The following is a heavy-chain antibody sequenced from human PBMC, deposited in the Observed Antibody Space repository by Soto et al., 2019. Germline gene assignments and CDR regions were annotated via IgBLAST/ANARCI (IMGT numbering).Heavy chain of an antibody. D-gene: IGHD1-1*01. CDR3: ARWRQRHGGCDS. CDR1: GGPMNSYF. CDR2: IYYSGST. V-gene: IGHV4-59*01. J-gene: IGHJ4*02. Sequence: SVTLWLPCSLAGGPMNSYFWSWIRQSPGKGLEWIGYIYYSGSTKYNPSLKSRVTISVDASKNQFSLNLRSVTAADTAVYYCARWRQRHGGCDSWAQGSRVT.